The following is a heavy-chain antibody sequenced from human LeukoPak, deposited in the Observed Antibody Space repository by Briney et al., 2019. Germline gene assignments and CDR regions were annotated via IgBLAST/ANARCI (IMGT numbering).Heavy chain of an antibody. Sequence: SETLSLTCTVSGGLISISTYYWGWIRQPRGKGLEWIGSINHSGSTYYNPSLKSRVTISADTSKNQFSLKMRSVTAADTAVYYCASGSNRLGWFDPWGQGTLVTVSS. CDR1: GGLISISTYY. CDR2: INHSGST. CDR3: ASGSNRLGWFDP. D-gene: IGHD1-26*01. V-gene: IGHV4-39*07. J-gene: IGHJ5*02.